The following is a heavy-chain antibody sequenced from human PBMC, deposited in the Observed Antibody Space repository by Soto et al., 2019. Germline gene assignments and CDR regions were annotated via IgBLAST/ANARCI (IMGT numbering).Heavy chain of an antibody. CDR3: SSHGDFVY. V-gene: IGHV3-30*03. CDR1: GFAFSNFG. Sequence: QVQLVESGGGVVQPGRSLRLSCKASGFAFSNFGMHWVRQTPGKGLEWVAIITSAGSNIYYGDSVKGRFTISRDDSQSTLYLEMNDLRPEDTAVYYCSSHGDFVYWGQGTLVTVSS. J-gene: IGHJ4*02. CDR2: ITSAGSNI.